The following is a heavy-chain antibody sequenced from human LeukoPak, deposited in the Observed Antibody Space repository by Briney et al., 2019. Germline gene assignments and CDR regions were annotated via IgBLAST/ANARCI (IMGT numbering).Heavy chain of an antibody. CDR1: GGSISSGGHY. CDR2: IYYSGST. Sequence: SQTLSLTCFVSGGSISSGGHYWTWIRRHPGKGLEWIGNIYYSGSTYYNPSLNSRITILVDTSKNQFSLKLSSVTAADTAVYYCARVVDYYGSGSYFYIDSWGQGTLVTVSS. J-gene: IGHJ4*02. D-gene: IGHD3-10*01. V-gene: IGHV4-31*03. CDR3: ARVVDYYGSGSYFYIDS.